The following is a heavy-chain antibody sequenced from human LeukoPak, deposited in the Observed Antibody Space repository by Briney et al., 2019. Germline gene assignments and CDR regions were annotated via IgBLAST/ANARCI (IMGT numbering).Heavy chain of an antibody. CDR3: ARVITMVRVFYYGMDV. Sequence: PSETLSLTCAVYGGSFSGYYWSWIRQPPGKGLEWIWEINHSGSTNYNPSLKSRVTISVDTSKNQFSLKLSSVTAADTAVYYCARVITMVRVFYYGMDVWGQGTTVTVSS. CDR1: GGSFSGYY. J-gene: IGHJ6*02. CDR2: INHSGST. D-gene: IGHD3-10*01. V-gene: IGHV4-34*01.